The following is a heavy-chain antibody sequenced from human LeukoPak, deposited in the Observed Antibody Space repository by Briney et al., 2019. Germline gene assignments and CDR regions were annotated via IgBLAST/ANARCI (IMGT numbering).Heavy chain of an antibody. CDR1: GFTFSDYY. D-gene: IGHD2-2*01. CDR3: ARVLGYCSSTSCYSWFDP. J-gene: IGHJ5*02. CDR2: ISISSSYT. V-gene: IGHV3-11*06. Sequence: GGSLRLSCAASGFTFSDYYMSWIRQAPGKGLEWVSYISISSSYTNYADPVKGRFTISRDNAKNSLYLQMNSLRAEDTAVYYCARVLGYCSSTSCYSWFDPWGQGTLVTVSS.